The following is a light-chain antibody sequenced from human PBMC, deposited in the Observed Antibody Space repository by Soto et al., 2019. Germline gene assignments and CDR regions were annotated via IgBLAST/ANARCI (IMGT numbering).Light chain of an antibody. Sequence: PGERATLSCMASQSVSSTYLAWYQQKPGQAPRPLISAASSRATGTPDRFSGSGSGTDFTLTISRLEPEDFAVYYCQQYGSSRWTFCRGTKVEIK. CDR2: AAS. CDR3: QQYGSSRWT. V-gene: IGKV3-20*01. J-gene: IGKJ1*01. CDR1: QSVSSTY.